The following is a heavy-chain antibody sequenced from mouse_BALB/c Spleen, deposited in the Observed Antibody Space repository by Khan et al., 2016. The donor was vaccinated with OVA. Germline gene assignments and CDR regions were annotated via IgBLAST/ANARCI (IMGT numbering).Heavy chain of an antibody. D-gene: IGHD2-4*01. V-gene: IGHV1S56*01. CDR3: AREGLRGVAMDY. Sequence: QVQLKQSGPELVKPGALVKISCKASGYTFTSYDINWVKQRPGQGLEWIGWIYPGDGSTKYNEKFKGKATLTADKYSSTAYMQLSSRTSENPTVYFWAREGLRGVAMDYWGQGTSVTVSS. J-gene: IGHJ4*01. CDR1: GYTFTSYD. CDR2: IYPGDGST.